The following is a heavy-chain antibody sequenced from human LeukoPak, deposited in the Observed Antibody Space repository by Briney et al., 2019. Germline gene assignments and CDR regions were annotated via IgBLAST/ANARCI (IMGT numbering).Heavy chain of an antibody. CDR1: GYTLSEYA. V-gene: IGHV7-4-1*01. J-gene: IGHJ4*02. CDR2: INTDTRIP. Sequence: ASVKVSCKASGYTLSEYAVTWMRQAPGQGLEGMGWINTDTRIPTYAQDFTGRFVFSLDTSVSTAFLQIYSLKADDTAVYYCARGRRYCSSTTCYGTYYSDSSGQRTLVSVSS. CDR3: ARGRRYCSSTTCYGTYYSDS. D-gene: IGHD2-2*01.